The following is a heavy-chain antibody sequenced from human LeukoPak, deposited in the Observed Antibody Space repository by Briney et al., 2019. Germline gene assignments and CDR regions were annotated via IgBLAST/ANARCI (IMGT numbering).Heavy chain of an antibody. CDR2: INHSGST. Sequence: SETLSLTCAVYGGSFSGYYWSWIRQPPGKGLEWIGEINHSGSTNYNPSLKSRVTISVDTSKNQFSLKLSSVTAEDTAVYYCARDPPNRYYYDSSGYEKDYWGQGTLVTVSS. J-gene: IGHJ4*02. CDR3: ARDPPNRYYYDSSGYEKDY. CDR1: GGSFSGYY. V-gene: IGHV4-34*01. D-gene: IGHD3-22*01.